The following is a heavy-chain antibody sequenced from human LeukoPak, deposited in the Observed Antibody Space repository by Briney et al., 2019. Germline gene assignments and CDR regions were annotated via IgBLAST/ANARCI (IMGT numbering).Heavy chain of an antibody. D-gene: IGHD3-22*01. V-gene: IGHV3-33*06. CDR2: IWYDGSNK. CDR3: VKESYQYDSGGYYWPTDFDY. J-gene: IGHJ4*02. Sequence: PGGSLRLSCAASGFTFSSYGMLWVRQAPGKGLEGVAGIWYDGSNKYYADSVKGRFTISRDNSKNTLYLQMNSLRAEDTTVYYCVKESYQYDSGGYYWPTDFDYWGPRTLVTVSS. CDR1: GFTFSSYG.